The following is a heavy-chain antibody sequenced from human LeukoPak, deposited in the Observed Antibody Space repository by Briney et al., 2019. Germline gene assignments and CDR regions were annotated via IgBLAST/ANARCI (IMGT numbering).Heavy chain of an antibody. D-gene: IGHD5-18*01. J-gene: IGHJ4*02. V-gene: IGHV4-59*01. CDR1: GGSIFSYY. CDR3: ARVMRGYRYGLFDY. Sequence: SETLSLTCTVSGGSIFSYYWSWIRQPPGKGLEWIGYIYDRGSTNSNPSFKSRITTSVDTSKNRFSLKLNSVTAADTAVYYCARVMRGYRYGLFDYWGQGTLVTVSS. CDR2: IYDRGST.